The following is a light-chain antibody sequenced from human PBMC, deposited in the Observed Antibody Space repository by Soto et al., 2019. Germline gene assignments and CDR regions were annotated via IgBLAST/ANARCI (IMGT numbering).Light chain of an antibody. CDR2: EDT. CDR1: SSDVGGYNF. V-gene: IGLV2-23*01. Sequence: QSALTQPASVSGSPGQSITISCTGTSSDVGGYNFVSWYQQHPGKAPKFLIYEDTKRPSGVSDRFSGSKSGNTASLTISGLQAEDEADYYCCSYASRSSLVFGGGTKLTVL. J-gene: IGLJ3*02. CDR3: CSYASRSSLV.